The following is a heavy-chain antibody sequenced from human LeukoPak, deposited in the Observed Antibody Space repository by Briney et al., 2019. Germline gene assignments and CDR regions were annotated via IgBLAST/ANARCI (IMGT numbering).Heavy chain of an antibody. Sequence: PSGTLSLTCTVSGASISSGGHYWSWIRQHPGKGLEWIGYIYYSGSTYYNPSLKSRVTISLDTSKNHFSLKLSSVTAADTAVYYCASAIYYYYMDVWGKGTTVTVSS. D-gene: IGHD2-21*01. CDR2: IYYSGST. CDR1: GASISSGGHY. CDR3: ASAIYYYYMDV. J-gene: IGHJ6*03. V-gene: IGHV4-31*03.